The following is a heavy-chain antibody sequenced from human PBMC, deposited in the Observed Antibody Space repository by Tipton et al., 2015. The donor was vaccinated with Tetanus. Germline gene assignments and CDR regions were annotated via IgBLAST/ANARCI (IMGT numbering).Heavy chain of an antibody. CDR1: GGSISSSSYY. CDR2: IYYSGST. V-gene: IGHV4-39*01. D-gene: IGHD6-19*01. Sequence: TLSLTCTVSGGSISSSSYYWGWIRQPPGKGLEWIGSIYYSGSTYYNPSLKSRVTISVDTSKNQFSLKLSSVTAADTAVYYCARGLGEAGSASWFDPWGQGTLVTVSS. CDR3: ARGLGEAGSASWFDP. J-gene: IGHJ5*02.